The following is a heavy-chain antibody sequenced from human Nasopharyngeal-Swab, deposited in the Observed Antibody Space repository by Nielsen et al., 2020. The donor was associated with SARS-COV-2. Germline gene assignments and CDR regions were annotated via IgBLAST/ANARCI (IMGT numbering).Heavy chain of an antibody. J-gene: IGHJ4*02. V-gene: IGHV3-53*01. CDR2: IYSGGDT. Sequence: GVLKISCAASGFTVSSQYMNWVRQAPGKGLEWVSLIYSGGDTDYADSVKGRFIMSRDKSKNTLYLQMNRLRAEDTAVYYCARGESGFDPLDCWGQGTLVTVSS. CDR3: ARGESGFDPLDC. CDR1: GFTVSSQY. D-gene: IGHD3-3*01.